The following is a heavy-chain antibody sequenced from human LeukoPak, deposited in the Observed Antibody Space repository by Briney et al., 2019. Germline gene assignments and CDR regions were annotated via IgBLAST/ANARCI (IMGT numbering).Heavy chain of an antibody. J-gene: IGHJ4*02. Sequence: ASVKVSCKAFGYTFTSNYMHWVRQAPGQGPEWMGVISPSGGSTTYAQKFQGRVTITRNTSISTAYMELSSLRSEDTAVYYCARGRWGSSDWYTFDYWGQGTLVTVSS. V-gene: IGHV1-46*01. CDR1: GYTFTSNY. CDR2: ISPSGGST. D-gene: IGHD6-19*01. CDR3: ARGRWGSSDWYTFDY.